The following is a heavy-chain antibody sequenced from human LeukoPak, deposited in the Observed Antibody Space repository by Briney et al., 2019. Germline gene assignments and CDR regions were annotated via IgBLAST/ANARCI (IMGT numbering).Heavy chain of an antibody. Sequence: SETLSLTCAVYGGSFSGYYWSWIRQPPGKGLEWIGEINHSGSTNYNPFLKSRVTISVDTYKNQFSLKLSSVTAADTAVYYCARAGRWLQFTGFWGQGTMVTVSS. V-gene: IGHV4-34*01. D-gene: IGHD5-24*01. CDR3: ARAGRWLQFTGF. CDR2: INHSGST. J-gene: IGHJ3*01. CDR1: GGSFSGYY.